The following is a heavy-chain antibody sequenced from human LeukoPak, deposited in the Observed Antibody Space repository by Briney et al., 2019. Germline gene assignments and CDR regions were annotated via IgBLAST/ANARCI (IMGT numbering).Heavy chain of an antibody. V-gene: IGHV1-69*13. D-gene: IGHD3-10*01. CDR3: ARNLRFGEYYFDY. CDR2: IITIFGTA. CDR1: GGTFIGYA. J-gene: IGHJ4*02. Sequence: GASVKVSCKASGGTFIGYAISWVRQAPGQGLEWMGGIITIFGTANYAQKFQGRVAITADESTSTAYMELSSLRSEDTAVYYCARNLRFGEYYFDYWGQGTLVTVSS.